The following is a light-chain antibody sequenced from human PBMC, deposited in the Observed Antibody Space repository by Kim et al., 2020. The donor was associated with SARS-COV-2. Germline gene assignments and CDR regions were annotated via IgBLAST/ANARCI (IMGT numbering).Light chain of an antibody. Sequence: SVSPGQTASITCSGDKLGDKYACWYQQKPGQSPVLVIYQDSKLPSGIPERVSGSNSGNTATLTISGTQAMDEADYYCQAWDRTTVVFGGGTQLTVL. V-gene: IGLV3-1*01. CDR1: KLGDKY. CDR3: QAWDRTTVV. CDR2: QDS. J-gene: IGLJ2*01.